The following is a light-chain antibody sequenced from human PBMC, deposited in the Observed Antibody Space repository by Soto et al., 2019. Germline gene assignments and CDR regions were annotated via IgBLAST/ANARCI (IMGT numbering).Light chain of an antibody. V-gene: IGKV3-20*01. Sequence: EIVLTQSPATLSLSPGERATLSCRASQSISDSNLAWYQQRPGQPPRLLIYATFIRATGVPARFIGSGSGTEFTLTIGRLEPEDFAVFFCQHYGTSLFTLGPGTRVDIK. CDR1: QSISDSN. J-gene: IGKJ3*01. CDR2: ATF. CDR3: QHYGTSLFT.